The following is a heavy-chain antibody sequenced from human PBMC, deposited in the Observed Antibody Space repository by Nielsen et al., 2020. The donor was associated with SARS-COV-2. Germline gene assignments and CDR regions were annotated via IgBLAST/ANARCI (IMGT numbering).Heavy chain of an antibody. CDR1: GFTFSSSW. CDR3: AKRARGITMVRGTDFDS. J-gene: IGHJ4*02. D-gene: IGHD3-10*01. CDR2: IKEDGSDK. Sequence: GESLKISCAASGFTFSSSWMSWVRQAPGKGLEWVANIKEDGSDKNFVDSVKGRFTISRDNAKNSLYLQMNSLRAGDTAVYYCAKRARGITMVRGTDFDSWGQGTLVTVSS. V-gene: IGHV3-7*01.